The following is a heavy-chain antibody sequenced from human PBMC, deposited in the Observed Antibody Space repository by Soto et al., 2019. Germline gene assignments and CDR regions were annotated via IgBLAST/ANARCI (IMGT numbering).Heavy chain of an antibody. V-gene: IGHV3-21*01. CDR3: ARDCSGGSCYPGMDV. Sequence: EVQLVESGGGLVKPGGSLRLSCAASGFNFNSYTINWVRQAPGKRLEWLSSISSSGYIFSTDSVRGRFTISRDNAKNSVYLQISSMRAEDTAVYFCARDCSGGSCYPGMDVWGQGTTVTVS. D-gene: IGHD2-15*01. CDR2: ISSSGYI. J-gene: IGHJ6*02. CDR1: GFNFNSYT.